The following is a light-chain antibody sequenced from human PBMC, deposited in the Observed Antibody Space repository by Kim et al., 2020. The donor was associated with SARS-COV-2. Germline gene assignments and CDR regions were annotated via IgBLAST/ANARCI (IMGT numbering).Light chain of an antibody. V-gene: IGLV10-54*04. Sequence: RQTGTIACTGNINQVGQLGAAWLQQHQGHPPTLLSYRNNRRPSGISERFTAYRSGITASLTITRLQPEDEADYYCSSWDGSLTAWVFGGGTQLTFL. CDR2: RNN. CDR3: SSWDGSLTAWV. CDR1: INQVGQLG. J-gene: IGLJ3*02.